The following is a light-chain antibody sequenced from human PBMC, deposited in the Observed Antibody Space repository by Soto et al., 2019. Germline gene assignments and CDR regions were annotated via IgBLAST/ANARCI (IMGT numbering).Light chain of an antibody. CDR3: SSYTSSSTL. J-gene: IGLJ1*01. CDR2: DVS. CDR1: SSDVGGYNY. V-gene: IGLV2-14*01. Sequence: QSALTQPASVSGSPGQSITISCTGTSSDVGGYNYVSWYQQHPGKAPKLMIYDVSNRPSGVSNRSSGPKSGNTASLTISGLQAEDEADYYCSSYTSSSTLFGTGTKVTVL.